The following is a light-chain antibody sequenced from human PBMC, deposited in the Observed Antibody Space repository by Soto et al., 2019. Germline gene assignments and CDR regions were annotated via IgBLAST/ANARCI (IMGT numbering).Light chain of an antibody. Sequence: DIQLTQSPSTLRASVEDRISITCRASQSIGTYVSWYQQKPGKAPKLLIYGASNLQSGVPSRFSGSGSETGFTLTISSLQPEDFATYYCQQSYSAPRTFGQGTKVDIK. J-gene: IGKJ2*01. CDR3: QQSYSAPRT. CDR1: QSIGTY. CDR2: GAS. V-gene: IGKV1-39*01.